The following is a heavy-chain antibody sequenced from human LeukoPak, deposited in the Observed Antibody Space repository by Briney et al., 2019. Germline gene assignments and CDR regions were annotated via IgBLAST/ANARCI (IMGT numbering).Heavy chain of an antibody. CDR1: GFTFSSYA. V-gene: IGHV3-23*01. CDR3: AKVILGEFDY. CDR2: ISGSGGST. J-gene: IGHJ4*02. Sequence: GGSLRLSCAASGFTFSSYAMSWVRQAPGKGLEGVSAISGSGGSTYYAESVKGRFTIPRDNSKNTLYLQMNSLRAEDTAVYYCAKVILGEFDYWGQGTLVTVSS. D-gene: IGHD3-10*02.